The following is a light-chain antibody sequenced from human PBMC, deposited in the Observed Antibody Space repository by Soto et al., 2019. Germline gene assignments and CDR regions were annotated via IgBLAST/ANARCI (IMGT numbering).Light chain of an antibody. CDR1: SSDVGGHNY. J-gene: IGLJ1*01. V-gene: IGLV2-8*01. CDR2: EVS. Sequence: QSALTQPPSASGSPGQSVTISCTGTSSDVGGHNYVSWYQQHPGKAPKLMIYEVSKRPSGVPDRVSGSKSGNTASLTVSGLQAEDEADYYCSSYAGSNTPYVFGTGTKLTVL. CDR3: SSYAGSNTPYV.